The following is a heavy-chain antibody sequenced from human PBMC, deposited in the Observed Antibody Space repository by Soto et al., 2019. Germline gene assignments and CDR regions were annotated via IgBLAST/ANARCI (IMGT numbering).Heavy chain of an antibody. D-gene: IGHD3-22*01. CDR3: ARDSAPNFRYDGSGYFDY. V-gene: IGHV1-2*02. J-gene: IGHJ4*02. CDR2: INPNSGGT. CDR1: GYTFTGYY. Sequence: ASVKVSCKASGYTFTGYYMHWVRQAPGQGLEWMGWINPNSGGTNYAQKFQGRVTMTRDTSISTAYMELSRLRSDDTAVYYCARDSAPNFRYDGSGYFDYWGQGTLVTVSS.